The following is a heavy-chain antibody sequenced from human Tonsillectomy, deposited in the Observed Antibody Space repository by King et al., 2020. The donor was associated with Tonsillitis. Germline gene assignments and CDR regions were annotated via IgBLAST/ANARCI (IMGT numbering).Heavy chain of an antibody. CDR1: GFTFSSYW. D-gene: IGHD1/OR15-1a*01. Sequence: VQLVESGGGLVQPGGSLRLSCAASGFTFSSYWMHWVRQAPGKGLVWVSRIKSDGSSTSYADPVKGRFTISRDNAKNTLYLQMNSLRAEDTAVYFCTRVRTVGFDAFDIWGQGTMVTVSS. V-gene: IGHV3-74*01. CDR3: TRVRTVGFDAFDI. J-gene: IGHJ3*02. CDR2: IKSDGSST.